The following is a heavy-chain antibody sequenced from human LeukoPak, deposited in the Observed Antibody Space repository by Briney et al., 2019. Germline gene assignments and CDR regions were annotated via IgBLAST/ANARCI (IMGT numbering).Heavy chain of an antibody. CDR3: ARDAYCSSTSCLGNWFDP. V-gene: IGHV1-8*01. Sequence: ASVKVSCKASGYTFTSYDINWVRQATGQGLEWMGWMNPNSGNTGYAQKFQGRVTMTRDTSTSTVYMELSSLRSEDTAVYYCARDAYCSSTSCLGNWFDPWGQGTLVTVSS. J-gene: IGHJ5*02. CDR2: MNPNSGNT. CDR1: GYTFTSYD. D-gene: IGHD2-2*01.